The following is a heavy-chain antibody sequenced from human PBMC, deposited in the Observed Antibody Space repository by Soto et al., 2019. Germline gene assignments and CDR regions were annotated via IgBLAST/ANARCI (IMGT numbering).Heavy chain of an antibody. CDR3: AKAPRGEMATD. J-gene: IGHJ4*02. Sequence: QVQLVQSGGEVKKPGASVTVSCKASGYTFINYHITWGRQAPGQGLEWMAWINTYNGMTDYAQKFQGRVTMTRDTSTSTAYMELRNLGSDDTAVYFCAKAPRGEMATDWGQGPLVTVSA. V-gene: IGHV1-18*01. CDR2: INTYNGMT. CDR1: GYTFINYH. D-gene: IGHD5-12*01.